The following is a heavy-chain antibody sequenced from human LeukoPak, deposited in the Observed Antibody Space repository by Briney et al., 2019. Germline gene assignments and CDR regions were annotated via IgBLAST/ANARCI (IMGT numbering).Heavy chain of an antibody. V-gene: IGHV3-33*01. J-gene: IGHJ4*02. D-gene: IGHD4-17*01. CDR1: GFTFSRSG. CDR2: IWFDGSNK. Sequence: PGGSLRLSCAASGFTFSRSGMHWVRQAPGKGLEWVAIIWFDGSNKYYADSVKGRFTISRDNSKNTLYLQMNSLRAEDTAVYFCARASTTVPNLLDNWGQGTLVTVSS. CDR3: ARASTTVPNLLDN.